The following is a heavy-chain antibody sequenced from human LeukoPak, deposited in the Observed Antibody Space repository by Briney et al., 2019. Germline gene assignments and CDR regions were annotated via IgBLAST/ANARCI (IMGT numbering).Heavy chain of an antibody. CDR3: ARGYDFWSGYGYV. J-gene: IGHJ6*04. D-gene: IGHD3-3*01. Sequence: PSETLSLTCTVSGGSISSGGYYWSWIRQHPGKGLEWIGYIYYSGSTYYNPSLKSRVTISVDTSKNQFSLKLSSVIAADTAVYYCARGYDFWSGYGYVWGKGTTVTVSS. CDR1: GGSISSGGYY. CDR2: IYYSGST. V-gene: IGHV4-31*03.